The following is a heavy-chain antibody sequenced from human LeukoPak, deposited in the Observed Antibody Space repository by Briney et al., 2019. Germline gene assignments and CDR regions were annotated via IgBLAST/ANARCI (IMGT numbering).Heavy chain of an antibody. D-gene: IGHD1-7*01. V-gene: IGHV4-39*07. J-gene: IGHJ6*03. Sequence: KASETLSLTCTVSGGSISNNVNHWGWIRQPPGKGLEWIATTHYTGSTYYNPSLKSRVTTSVDTSKSHFSLKLSSVTAADTAVYYCARIYWHLGYYYMGVWGNGTTVIVSS. CDR2: THYTGST. CDR1: GGSISNNVNH. CDR3: ARIYWHLGYYYMGV.